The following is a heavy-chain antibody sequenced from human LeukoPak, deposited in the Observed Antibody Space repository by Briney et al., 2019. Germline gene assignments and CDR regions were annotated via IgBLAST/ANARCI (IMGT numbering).Heavy chain of an antibody. CDR3: ARDSDYGDYVFLDY. CDR2: ISAYNGNT. V-gene: IGHV1-18*01. J-gene: IGHJ4*02. D-gene: IGHD4-17*01. Sequence: GASVKVSCKASGYTFTSYGISWVRQAPGRGLEWMGWISAYNGNTNYAQKLQGRVTMTTDTSTSTAYMELRSLRSDDTAVYYCARDSDYGDYVFLDYWGQGTLVTVSS. CDR1: GYTFTSYG.